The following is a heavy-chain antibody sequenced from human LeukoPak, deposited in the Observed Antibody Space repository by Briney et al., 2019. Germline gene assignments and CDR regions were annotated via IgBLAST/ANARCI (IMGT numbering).Heavy chain of an antibody. V-gene: IGHV3-48*01. J-gene: IGHJ4*02. D-gene: IGHD3-3*01. Sequence: GGSLRLSCAASGFTFSSYSMNWVRQAPGKGLEWVSYISSSSSSIYYADSVKGRFTISRDNAKNSLYLQMNSLRAEDTAVYYCASLVSSFWSGKSTYDFDYWGQGTLVTVSS. CDR2: ISSSSSSI. CDR3: ASLVSSFWSGKSTYDFDY. CDR1: GFTFSSYS.